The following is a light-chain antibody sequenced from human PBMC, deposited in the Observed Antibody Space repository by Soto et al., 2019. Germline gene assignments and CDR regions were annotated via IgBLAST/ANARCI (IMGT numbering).Light chain of an antibody. CDR1: SSNIGGYY. V-gene: IGLV1-47*01. CDR3: AAWDDSLSGYV. CDR2: RNN. Sequence: HSVLTQPPSASGTPGQRVTISCSGSSSNIGGYYVSWYQQLPGTAPKVLIYRNNQRPSGVPDRFSGSKSGTSASLAISGLRSDDEADYYCAAWDDSLSGYVFGTGTKVTVL. J-gene: IGLJ1*01.